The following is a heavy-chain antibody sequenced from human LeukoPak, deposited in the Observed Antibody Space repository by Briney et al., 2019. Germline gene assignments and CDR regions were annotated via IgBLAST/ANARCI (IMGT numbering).Heavy chain of an antibody. CDR1: GFTFGIYW. J-gene: IGHJ4*02. CDR3: ARDYYGSGQYGDY. D-gene: IGHD6-19*01. V-gene: IGHV3-7*04. CDR2: IKQDGSEK. Sequence: GGSLTLSRAASGFTFGIYWMSWVRQAPGKGLEWVANIKQDGSEKFYVDSVKGRFTLSRDNAKNSLFLQMNSLRAEDTAVYYCARDYYGSGQYGDYWGQGTAYTVSS.